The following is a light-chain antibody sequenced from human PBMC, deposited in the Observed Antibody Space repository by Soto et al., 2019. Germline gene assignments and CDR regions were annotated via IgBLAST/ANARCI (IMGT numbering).Light chain of an antibody. CDR1: NTDIGNYKI. Sequence: QSALTQPASVSGSPGQSITISCTGSNTDIGNYKIVSWYQQHPGKAPKLIIYEVTKRPSGVSNRFSGSKSGNTASLTISGLQAEDEADYNCCSSAGSDVFVFGSGTKVTVL. V-gene: IGLV2-23*02. CDR3: CSSAGSDVFV. CDR2: EVT. J-gene: IGLJ1*01.